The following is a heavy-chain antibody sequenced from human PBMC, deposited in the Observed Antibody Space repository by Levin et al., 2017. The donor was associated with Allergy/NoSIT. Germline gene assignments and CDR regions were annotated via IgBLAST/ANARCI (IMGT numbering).Heavy chain of an antibody. CDR1: GFSFTNNW. D-gene: IGHD1-1*01. Sequence: ASVKVSCKGAGFSFTNNWISWVRLMPGKGLEWMGRIDPSDSYTNYSPSFQGHVTIPADKSISTAYLQWSGLKAADSAMYYCARQMSESGTRAPFDRWGQGTLVTVSS. CDR3: ARQMSESGTRAPFDR. J-gene: IGHJ4*02. CDR2: IDPSDSYT. V-gene: IGHV5-10-1*01.